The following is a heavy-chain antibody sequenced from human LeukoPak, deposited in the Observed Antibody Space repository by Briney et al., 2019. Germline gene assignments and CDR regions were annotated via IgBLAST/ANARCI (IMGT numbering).Heavy chain of an antibody. CDR3: ARGLGGYDLWGENWFDP. V-gene: IGHV4-59*12. Sequence: PSETLSLTCTVSGGSISTFYWSWIRQPPGKGLEWIGYIYHSGSTYYNPSLKSRVTISVDRSKNQFSLKLSSVTAADTAVYYCARGLGGYDLWGENWFDPWGQGTLVTVSS. D-gene: IGHD5-12*01. J-gene: IGHJ5*02. CDR2: IYHSGST. CDR1: GGSISTFY.